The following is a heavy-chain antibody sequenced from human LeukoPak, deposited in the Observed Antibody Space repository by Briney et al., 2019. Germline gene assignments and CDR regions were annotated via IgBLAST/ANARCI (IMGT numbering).Heavy chain of an antibody. D-gene: IGHD6-13*01. J-gene: IGHJ4*02. Sequence: SGGSLRLSCAAPGFTFSNAWMSWVRQAPGKGLEWVGRIISKTDGRTTDYAAPVKGRFTISRDDSKNTLYLQMNSLKTEDTAVYYCTTAGSSWYFDYWGQGTLVTVPS. CDR2: IISKTDGRTT. V-gene: IGHV3-15*01. CDR3: TTAGSSWYFDY. CDR1: GFTFSNAW.